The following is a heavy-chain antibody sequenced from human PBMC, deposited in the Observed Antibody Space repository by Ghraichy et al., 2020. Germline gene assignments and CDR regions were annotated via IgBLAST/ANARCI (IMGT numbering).Heavy chain of an antibody. D-gene: IGHD6-19*01. Sequence: ASVKVSCKASGYTFTAFAVHWVRQAPGQRLEWMGWINADNGYTRYSQNFQTRVTFTRDRSATTVYMELSNLRSEDTALYYCARVKAVSGTMLFDHWGQGSLVTVPS. CDR3: ARVKAVSGTMLFDH. CDR2: INADNGYT. J-gene: IGHJ4*02. V-gene: IGHV1-3*01. CDR1: GYTFTAFA.